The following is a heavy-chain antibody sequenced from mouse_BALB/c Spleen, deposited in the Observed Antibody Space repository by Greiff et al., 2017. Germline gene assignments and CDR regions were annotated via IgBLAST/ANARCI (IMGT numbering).Heavy chain of an antibody. Sequence: EVMLVESGGGLVKLGGSLKLSCAASGFTFSSYYMSWVRQTPEKRLELVAAINSNGGSTYYPDTVKGRFTISRDNAKNTLYLQMSSLKSEDTALYYCARHENGYWCFDVWGAGTTVTVSS. CDR3: ARHENGYWCFDV. CDR2: INSNGGST. V-gene: IGHV5-6-2*01. CDR1: GFTFSSYY. J-gene: IGHJ1*01.